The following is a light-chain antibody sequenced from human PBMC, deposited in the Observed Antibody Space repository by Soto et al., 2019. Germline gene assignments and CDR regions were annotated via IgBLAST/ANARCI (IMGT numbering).Light chain of an antibody. CDR3: QQYSTSPWT. Sequence: EIVLTQSPGTLSLSPGERATLSCRASQSISSTYLAWYQQTPGQAPRLLIYGASSRATGIPDRVSGSGSGRDFSLTFSRLEPEDFAVYYGQQYSTSPWTCGQGTKVDIK. J-gene: IGKJ1*01. CDR1: QSISSTY. V-gene: IGKV3-20*01. CDR2: GAS.